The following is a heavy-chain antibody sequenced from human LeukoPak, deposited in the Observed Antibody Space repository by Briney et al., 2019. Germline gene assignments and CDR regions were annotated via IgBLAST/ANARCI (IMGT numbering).Heavy chain of an antibody. D-gene: IGHD1-26*01. J-gene: IGHJ5*02. V-gene: IGHV3-23*01. Sequence: GGSLILSCTASGFPFSSYAIRWVRQAPGKARECVPAIRGSGGSTYYADSVKGRFTISRDNSKNTLYLQMNSLRAEDTAVYYCAKGGVGPTNWFDPWGQGTLVTVSS. CDR2: IRGSGGST. CDR3: AKGGVGPTNWFDP. CDR1: GFPFSSYA.